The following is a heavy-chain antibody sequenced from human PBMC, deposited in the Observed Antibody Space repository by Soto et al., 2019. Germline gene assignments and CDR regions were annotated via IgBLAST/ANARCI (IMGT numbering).Heavy chain of an antibody. CDR3: ARVLGYCSGGSCWPFDY. V-gene: IGHV3-7*01. J-gene: IGHJ4*02. Sequence: GGSLRLSCAGSGFTFSTFWMTWVRQAPGKGLEWVANIRQDGSEKYYVDSVKGRFTISRDNAKNSLYLQMKSLRAEDTAVYYCARVLGYCSGGSCWPFDYWGQGTLVTVSS. CDR2: IRQDGSEK. CDR1: GFTFSTFW. D-gene: IGHD2-15*01.